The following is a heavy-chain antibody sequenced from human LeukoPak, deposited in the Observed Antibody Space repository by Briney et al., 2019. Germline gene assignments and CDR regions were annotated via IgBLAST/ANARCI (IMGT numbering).Heavy chain of an antibody. CDR3: ARRYYYDSSGLDY. CDR1: GYTFTGYY. D-gene: IGHD3-22*01. CDR2: INPNSGGT. V-gene: IGHV1-2*02. Sequence: ASVKVSCKASGYTFTGYYMHWVRQAPGQGLEWMGWINPNSGGTNYAQKFQGRVTMTRDTSISTAYMELSRLRSDDTALYYCARRYYYDSSGLDYWGQGTLVTVSS. J-gene: IGHJ4*02.